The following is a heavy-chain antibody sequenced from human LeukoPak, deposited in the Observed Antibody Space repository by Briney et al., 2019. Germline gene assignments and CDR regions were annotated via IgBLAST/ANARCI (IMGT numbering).Heavy chain of an antibody. Sequence: SETLSLTCTVSGGSISSSSYYWGWIRQPPGKGLEWIGSIYYSGSTYYNPSLKSRVTISVDTSKNQFSPKLSSVTAADTAVYYCARHPTYYSMVRFDPWGQGTLVTVSS. CDR3: ARHPTYYSMVRFDP. CDR2: IYYSGST. CDR1: GGSISSSSYY. J-gene: IGHJ5*02. D-gene: IGHD3-10*01. V-gene: IGHV4-39*01.